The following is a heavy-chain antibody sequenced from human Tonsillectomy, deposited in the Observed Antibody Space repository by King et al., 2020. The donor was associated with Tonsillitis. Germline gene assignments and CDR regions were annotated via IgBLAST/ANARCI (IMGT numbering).Heavy chain of an antibody. J-gene: IGHJ4*02. V-gene: IGHV1-69*12. CDR1: GGTFSNYA. CDR2: IIPIFGIA. CDR3: VSPDYYDSSGYYYAFDY. Sequence: QLVQSGAEVKKPGSSVKVSCKASGGTFSNYAISWVRQAPGQGLEWMGGIIPIFGIANYAQKFQGRVMITADESTSTAYMELSSLRSEDTAVYYCVSPDYYDSSGYYYAFDYWGQGTLVTVSS. D-gene: IGHD3-22*01.